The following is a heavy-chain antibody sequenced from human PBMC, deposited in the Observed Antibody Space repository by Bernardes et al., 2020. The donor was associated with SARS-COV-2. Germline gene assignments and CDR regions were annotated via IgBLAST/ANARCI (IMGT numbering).Heavy chain of an antibody. Sequence: SETLSLTCTVSGGSISSSSYYWGWIRQPPGKGLEWIGSIYYSGSTYYNPSLKSRVTISVDTSKNQFSLKLSSVTAADTAVYYCARHGCSSTSCYWRNRFDPWGQGTLVTVSS. CDR1: GGSISSSSYY. V-gene: IGHV4-39*01. CDR3: ARHGCSSTSCYWRNRFDP. CDR2: IYYSGST. J-gene: IGHJ5*02. D-gene: IGHD2-2*01.